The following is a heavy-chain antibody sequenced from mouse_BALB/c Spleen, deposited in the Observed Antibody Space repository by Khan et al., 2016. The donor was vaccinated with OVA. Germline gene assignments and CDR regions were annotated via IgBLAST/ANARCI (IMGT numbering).Heavy chain of an antibody. CDR1: GYAFTDYN. CDR3: ARGGCGSPVAN. CDR2: ITPNNGGT. J-gene: IGHJ3*01. V-gene: IGHV1-18*01. Sequence: VRLQQSGPELVKPGASVKIPCKASGYAFTDYNMDWVKQSHGKSLEWIGDITPNNGGTIYNQKFKGKATLTVDKSSSTAYMELRSLTSEDTAVYYSARGGCGSPVANWGQGTLVTVSA.